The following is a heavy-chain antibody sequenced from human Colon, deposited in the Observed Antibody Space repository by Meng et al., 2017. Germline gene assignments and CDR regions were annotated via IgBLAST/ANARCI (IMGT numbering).Heavy chain of an antibody. CDR1: GGSITNDNW. D-gene: IGHD3-22*01. J-gene: IGHJ4*02. Sequence: QRQLPESGPGLVKPSGPRSFTCAVSGGSITNDNWWSCVRQPPGKGLEWIGEIFHAGNTNYNPSLKSRVTMSLDKSKNQFSLTLTSVTAADTAVYYCARDFHSTMTVFDSWGQGTLVTVSS. CDR2: IFHAGNT. V-gene: IGHV4-4*02. CDR3: ARDFHSTMTVFDS.